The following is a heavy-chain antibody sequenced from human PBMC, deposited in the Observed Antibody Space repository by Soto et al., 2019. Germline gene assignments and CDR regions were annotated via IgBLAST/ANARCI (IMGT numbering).Heavy chain of an antibody. CDR1: GGSFSSYS. CDR2: IMPISDST. D-gene: IGHD3-3*01. CDR3: ASILGGIFDY. V-gene: IGHV1-69*06. J-gene: IGHJ4*02. Sequence: QVQLVQSGAEVKKPGSSVKVSCKASGGSFSSYSISWVRQAPGQGLEWMGGIMPISDSTKYAQNFQDRVTITADRSTGTAYMEMSSLRSDDTAVYYCASILGGIFDYWGQGTLVPVSS.